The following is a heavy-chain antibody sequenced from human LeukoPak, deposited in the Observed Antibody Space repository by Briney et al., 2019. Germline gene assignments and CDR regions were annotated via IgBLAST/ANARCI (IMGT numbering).Heavy chain of an antibody. CDR2: ISYDGGTK. V-gene: IGHV3-30*18. CDR1: VFTFSSYG. D-gene: IGHD2-21*02. J-gene: IGHJ6*02. Sequence: GGSLRLSCAASVFTFSSYGMHWVRQDSGKGLEGVAVISYDGGTKYYADTVKGRFTVSRDKSKNTLYLHMNSLRSQVPALYYFWEELQFNGAMDVWGQGTTVTVSS. CDR3: WEELQFNGAMDV.